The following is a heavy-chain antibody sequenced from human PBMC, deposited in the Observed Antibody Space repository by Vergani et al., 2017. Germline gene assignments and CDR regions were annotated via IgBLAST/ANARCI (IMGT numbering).Heavy chain of an antibody. Sequence: EVQLVQSGAEVKKPGESLKISCQRSGYSITNYWIAWVPQRPGKGLECMGIIYAGDSEVRYSPSFQGQVTMSVDKSLSTAYLQWSLLKASDTATYYWAKNHDLSSLYSAYNWFDPWGQGTQVTVSS. D-gene: IGHD3-3*01. V-gene: IGHV5-51*03. CDR2: IYAGDSEV. CDR1: GYSITNYW. CDR3: AKNHDLSSLYSAYNWFDP. J-gene: IGHJ5*02.